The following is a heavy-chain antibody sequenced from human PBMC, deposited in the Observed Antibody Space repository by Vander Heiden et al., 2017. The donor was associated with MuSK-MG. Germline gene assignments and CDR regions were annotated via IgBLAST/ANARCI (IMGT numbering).Heavy chain of an antibody. CDR3: ARDGYYYYYMDV. V-gene: IGHV4-61*02. Sequence: QVQLQESDPGLVKPSQTLSLTCTVSGCSVSSGDHYWTWIRQPAGKGLEWIGRIYISGSTSYNPSLKSRVTMSLDTSKNQFSLRLSSVTAADTAVYYCARDGYYYYYMDVWGKGTTVTVSS. J-gene: IGHJ6*03. CDR1: GCSVSSGDHY. CDR2: IYISGST.